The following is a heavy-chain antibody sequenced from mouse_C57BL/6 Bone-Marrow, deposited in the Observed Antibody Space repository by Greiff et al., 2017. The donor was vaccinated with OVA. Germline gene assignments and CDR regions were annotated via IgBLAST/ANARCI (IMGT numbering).Heavy chain of an antibody. CDR2: ISNGGGST. Sequence: EVKVVESGGGLVQPGGSLKLSCAASGFTFSDYYMYWVRQTPEKRLEWVAYISNGGGSTYYPDTVKGRFTISRDNAKNTLYLQMSRLKSEDTAMYYCARPRAYWGQGTLVTVSA. CDR3: ARPRAY. CDR1: GFTFSDYY. V-gene: IGHV5-12*01. J-gene: IGHJ3*01.